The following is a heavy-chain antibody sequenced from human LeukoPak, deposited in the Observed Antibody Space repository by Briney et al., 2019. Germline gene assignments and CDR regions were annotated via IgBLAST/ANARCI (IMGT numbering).Heavy chain of an antibody. J-gene: IGHJ6*02. V-gene: IGHV4-34*01. D-gene: IGHD3-9*01. CDR1: GGSFSGYY. CDR3: AGRYLDSVQYYYGMDV. Sequence: SETLSLTCAVYGGSFSGYYWSWIRQPPGKGLEWIGEINHSGSTNYNPSLKSRVTISVDTSKNQFSLKLSSVTAADTAVYYCAGRYLDSVQYYYGMDVWGQGTTVTVSS. CDR2: INHSGST.